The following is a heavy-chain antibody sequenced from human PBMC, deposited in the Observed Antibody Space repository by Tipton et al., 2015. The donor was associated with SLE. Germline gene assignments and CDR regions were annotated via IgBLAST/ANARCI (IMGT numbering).Heavy chain of an antibody. CDR2: INPNSGGT. V-gene: IGHV1-2*06. D-gene: IGHD6-13*01. CDR1: GYIFTGYY. J-gene: IGHJ4*02. Sequence: QLVQSGPEVKKPGASVKVSCEASGYIFTGYYLYWVRQAPGQGLEWMGRINPNSGGTNYAQKFQGRVTLTRDTSITTAYMELNRLRSDDTAVYYCARAPVKWAADGTGFDYWGQGTLVTVSS. CDR3: ARAPVKWAADGTGFDY.